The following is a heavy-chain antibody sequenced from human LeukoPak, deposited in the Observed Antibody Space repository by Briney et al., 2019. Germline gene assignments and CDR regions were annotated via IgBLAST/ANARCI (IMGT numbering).Heavy chain of an antibody. V-gene: IGHV1-2*02. J-gene: IGHJ4*02. D-gene: IGHD4-23*01. CDR1: GYTFTGYY. Sequence: GASVKVSCKASGYTFTGYYMHWVRQPPGQGLEWMGWINPDSGGTNYAQKFQGRVTMTRDTSISTAYMELSSLRSEDTAVYYCARETTVVTFDYWGQGTLVTVSS. CDR3: ARETTVVTFDY. CDR2: INPDSGGT.